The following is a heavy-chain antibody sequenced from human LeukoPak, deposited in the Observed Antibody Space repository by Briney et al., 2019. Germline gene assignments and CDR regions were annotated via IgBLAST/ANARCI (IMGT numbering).Heavy chain of an antibody. V-gene: IGHV3-21*01. CDR3: AIDQSSDISCYVY. CDR1: GFTFSSHS. Sequence: PGGSLRLSCAASGFTFSSHSMNWVRQAPGKGLEWVSSISSSGRYIYYADSLKGRFTTSRDNAKGSLYLQMDSLRAEDTAVYYFAIDQSSDISCYVYWGQGTLVTVSS. J-gene: IGHJ4*02. D-gene: IGHD2-2*01. CDR2: ISSSGRYI.